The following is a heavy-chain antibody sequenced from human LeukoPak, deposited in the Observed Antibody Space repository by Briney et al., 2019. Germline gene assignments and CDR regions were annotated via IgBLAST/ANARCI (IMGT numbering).Heavy chain of an antibody. CDR1: GFTFSSYA. D-gene: IGHD2-2*03. CDR3: AKGSGGYCSSTSCQPFYYFDC. CDR2: ISGSGGST. V-gene: IGHV3-23*01. J-gene: IGHJ4*02. Sequence: GGSLRLSCAASGFTFSSYAMSWVRQAPGKGLEWVSAISGSGGSTYYADSVKGRFTISRDNSKNTLYLQMNSLRAEDTAVYYCAKGSGGYCSSTSCQPFYYFDCWGQGTLVTVSS.